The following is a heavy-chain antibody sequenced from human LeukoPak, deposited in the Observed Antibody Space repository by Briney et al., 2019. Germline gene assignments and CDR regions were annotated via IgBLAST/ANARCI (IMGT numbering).Heavy chain of an antibody. D-gene: IGHD5-18*01. CDR3: ARDRGYSYGPDMDV. V-gene: IGHV3-48*03. CDR2: ISSSGSTI. Sequence: GGSLRLSCAASGFTFSSYEMNWVRQAPGKGLEWVSYISSSGSTIYYANSVKGRFTISRDNAKNSLYLQMNSLRAEDTAVYYCARDRGYSYGPDMDVWGRGTTVTVSS. CDR1: GFTFSSYE. J-gene: IGHJ6*03.